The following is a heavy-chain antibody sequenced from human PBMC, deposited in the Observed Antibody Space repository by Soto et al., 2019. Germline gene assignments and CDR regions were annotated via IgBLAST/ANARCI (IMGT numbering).Heavy chain of an antibody. V-gene: IGHV5-51*01. Sequence: GESLKISCKGSGYSFTSYWIGWVRQMPGKGLEWMGIIYPGDSDTRYSPSFQGQVTISADKSISTAYLQWSSLKASDTAVYYCATTVAYCAGDCHVLGYWGQGTLVTVSS. D-gene: IGHD2-21*02. CDR2: IYPGDSDT. CDR3: ATTVAYCAGDCHVLGY. J-gene: IGHJ4*02. CDR1: GYSFTSYW.